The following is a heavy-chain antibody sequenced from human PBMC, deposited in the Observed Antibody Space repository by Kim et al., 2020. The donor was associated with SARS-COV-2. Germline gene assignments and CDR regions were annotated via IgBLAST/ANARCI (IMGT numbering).Heavy chain of an antibody. J-gene: IGHJ4*02. Sequence: YAQKLQGRVTMTRETSTSTVYMELSSLRSEDTAVYYCARDASGYSSGWYYWGQGTLVTVSS. CDR3: ARDASGYSSGWYY. V-gene: IGHV1-46*04. D-gene: IGHD6-19*01.